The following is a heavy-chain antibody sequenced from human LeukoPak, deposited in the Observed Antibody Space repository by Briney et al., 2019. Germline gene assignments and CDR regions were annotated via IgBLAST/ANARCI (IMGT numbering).Heavy chain of an antibody. CDR2: MNPNSGNT. D-gene: IGHD3-16*01. V-gene: IGHV1-8*02. CDR3: ARILRFGESHLEEY. CDR1: GYTFTSYS. J-gene: IGHJ4*02. Sequence: GASVKVSCKASGYTFTSYSISWVRQAPGQGLEWMGWMNPNSGNTGYAQKFQGRVTMTRNTSISTAYMELSSLRSEDTAVYYCARILRFGESHLEEYWGQGTLVTVSS.